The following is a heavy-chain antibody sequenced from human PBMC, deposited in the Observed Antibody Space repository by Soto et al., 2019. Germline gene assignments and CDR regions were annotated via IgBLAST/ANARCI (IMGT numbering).Heavy chain of an antibody. D-gene: IGHD2-2*01. CDR1: GFTFSSYS. Sequence: GESLKISCAASGFTFSSYSMNWVRQAPGKGLEWVSYISSSSSTIYYADSVKGRFTISRDNAKNSLYLQMNSLRAEDTAVYYCASRLVVPSDPWGQGTLVTVSS. CDR2: ISSSSSTI. V-gene: IGHV3-48*01. J-gene: IGHJ5*02. CDR3: ASRLVVPSDP.